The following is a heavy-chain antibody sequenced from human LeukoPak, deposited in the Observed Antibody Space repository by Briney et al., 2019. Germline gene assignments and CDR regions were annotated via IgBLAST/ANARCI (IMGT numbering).Heavy chain of an antibody. Sequence: GSSAKVSCKASGGTFSSYAISWVRQAPGQGLEWMGRIIPIFGIANYAQKFQGRVTITADKSTSTAYMELSSLRSEDTAVYYCARATTPSYGMDVWGQGTTVTVSS. CDR2: IIPIFGIA. CDR1: GGTFSSYA. CDR3: ARATTPSYGMDV. J-gene: IGHJ6*02. D-gene: IGHD1-26*01. V-gene: IGHV1-69*04.